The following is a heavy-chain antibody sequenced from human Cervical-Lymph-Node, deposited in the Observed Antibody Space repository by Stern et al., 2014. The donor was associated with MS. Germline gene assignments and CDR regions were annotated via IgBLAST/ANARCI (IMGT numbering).Heavy chain of an antibody. CDR1: GGTFSTYV. D-gene: IGHD6-13*01. J-gene: IGHJ5*02. CDR2: IIPTFAKI. Sequence: QMQLVQSGAEVKKPGSSVKVSCKASGGTFSTYVISWVRQAPGQGLEWMGGIIPTFAKINNAQRSQGRVTITADESTNTAYMELTNLKPDDTAVYYCARVAGYSSTWFPGFDPWGQGTLVTVSS. V-gene: IGHV1-69*01. CDR3: ARVAGYSSTWFPGFDP.